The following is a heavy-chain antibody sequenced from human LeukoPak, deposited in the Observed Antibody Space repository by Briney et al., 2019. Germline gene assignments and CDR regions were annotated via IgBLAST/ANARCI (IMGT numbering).Heavy chain of an antibody. CDR1: GYTFTGYY. Sequence: ASVKVSCKASGYTFTGYYMHWVRQAPGQGLEWMGWINPNSGGTNYAQKFQGWVTMTRDTSISTAYMELSRLGSDDTAVYYCARDQGYCSSTSRDAFDIWGQGTMVTVSS. J-gene: IGHJ3*02. D-gene: IGHD2-2*01. CDR2: INPNSGGT. V-gene: IGHV1-2*04. CDR3: ARDQGYCSSTSRDAFDI.